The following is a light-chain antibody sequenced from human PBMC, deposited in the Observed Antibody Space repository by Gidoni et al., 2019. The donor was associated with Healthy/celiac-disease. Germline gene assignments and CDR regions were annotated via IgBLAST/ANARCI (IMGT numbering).Light chain of an antibody. Sequence: DIVMTQSPLSLPVTPGGPASISCRSSQSLLRSNCNNYLHWYLQKPGQSPQLLIYLGSNRASGVPDRFSGSGSGTDFTLKISRVEAEDVGVYYCMQALQSPLTFGGGTKVEIK. CDR3: MQALQSPLT. CDR1: QSLLRSNCNNY. J-gene: IGKJ4*01. V-gene: IGKV2-28*01. CDR2: LGS.